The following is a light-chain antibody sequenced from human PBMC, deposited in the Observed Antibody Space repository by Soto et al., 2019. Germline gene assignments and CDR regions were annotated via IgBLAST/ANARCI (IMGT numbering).Light chain of an antibody. V-gene: IGKV3-20*01. CDR3: QQYASAPT. Sequence: IVLTQSPGTLSLSPGEGATVSCRASQNVRSNELAWYQQKPGQAPRLLFYGASSRATGIPDRFSGSGSGTDFTLTISRLEPEDFAVYYCQQYASAPTFGQGTNLEIK. CDR1: QNVRSNE. J-gene: IGKJ2*01. CDR2: GAS.